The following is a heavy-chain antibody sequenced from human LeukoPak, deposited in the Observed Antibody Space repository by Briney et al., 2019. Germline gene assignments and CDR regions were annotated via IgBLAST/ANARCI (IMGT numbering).Heavy chain of an antibody. V-gene: IGHV3-64D*06. CDR1: GFTFSSYA. J-gene: IGHJ4*02. CDR3: VKDWVVEVTARGPFDY. CDR2: ISSNGGTT. Sequence: GGSLRLSCAASGFTFSSYAMIWVRQAPGKGLECVSVISSNGGTTYYADSVKGRFTISRDNSKNTLYLQMSSLRAEDTAVYYCVKDWVVEVTARGPFDYWGQGTLVTVSS. D-gene: IGHD2-21*02.